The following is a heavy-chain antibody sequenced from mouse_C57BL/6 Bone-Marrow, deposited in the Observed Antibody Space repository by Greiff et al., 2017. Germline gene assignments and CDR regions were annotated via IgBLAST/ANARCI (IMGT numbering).Heavy chain of an antibody. CDR1: GYTFTSYD. D-gene: IGHD3-3*01. J-gene: IGHJ4*01. Sequence: VKLQESGPELVKPGASVKLSCKASGYTFTSYDINWVKQRPGQGLEWIGWIYPRDGSTKYTEKFKGKVTLTVDTSSSTAYMELHSLTSEDSAVYFSARAGTGYAMDYWGLGTSVTVSS. CDR2: IYPRDGST. V-gene: IGHV1-85*01. CDR3: ARAGTGYAMDY.